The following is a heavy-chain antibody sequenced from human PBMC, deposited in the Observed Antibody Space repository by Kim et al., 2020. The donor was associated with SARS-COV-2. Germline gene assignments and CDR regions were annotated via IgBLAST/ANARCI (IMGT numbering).Heavy chain of an antibody. CDR2: ITSSGTTT. CDR3: ARERGGYDY. CDR1: GLTFSTYE. J-gene: IGHJ4*02. D-gene: IGHD1-26*01. Sequence: GGSLRLSCAVSGLTFSTYEMNWVRQAPGKGLERLSYITSSGTTTYYADSVKGRFTISRDNAKNSLFLQMNSLSAEDTAVYYCARERGGYDYWGQGTLVTVSS. V-gene: IGHV3-48*03.